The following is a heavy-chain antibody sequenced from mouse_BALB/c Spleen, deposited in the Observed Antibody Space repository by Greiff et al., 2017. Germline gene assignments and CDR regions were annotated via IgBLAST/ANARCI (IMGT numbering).Heavy chain of an antibody. D-gene: IGHD1-1*01. CDR3: AGYYGSSYWYFDV. CDR2: ISSGGSYT. V-gene: IGHV5-9-3*01. J-gene: IGHJ1*01. Sequence: EVNLVESGGGLVKPGGSLKLSCAASGFTFSSYAMSWVRQTPEKRLEWVATISSGGSYTYYPDSVKGRFTISRDNAKNTLYLQMSSLRSEDTAMYYCAGYYGSSYWYFDVWGAGTTVTVSS. CDR1: GFTFSSYA.